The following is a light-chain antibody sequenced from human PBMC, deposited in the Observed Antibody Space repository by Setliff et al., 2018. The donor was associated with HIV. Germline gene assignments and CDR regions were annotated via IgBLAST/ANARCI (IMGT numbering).Light chain of an antibody. Sequence: QAVVTQEPSLTVSPGGTVTLTCASSTGAVTSDYYPNWFQQKPGQAPTLLIYSTYNKHLWTPARFSGSLLGDKAALTLSSVHPDDEADYYCLLYCNGAWVFGGGTKVTVL. CDR1: TGAVTSDYY. CDR3: LLYCNGAWV. CDR2: STY. V-gene: IGLV7-43*01. J-gene: IGLJ2*01.